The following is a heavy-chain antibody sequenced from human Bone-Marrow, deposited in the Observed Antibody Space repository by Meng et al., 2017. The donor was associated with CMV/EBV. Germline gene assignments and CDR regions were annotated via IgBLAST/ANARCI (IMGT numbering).Heavy chain of an antibody. V-gene: IGHV1-18*01. D-gene: IGHD2-2*01. CDR3: ARGREYQLLSFDY. CDR1: GYIFTSYG. CDR2: ISAYNGNR. J-gene: IGHJ4*02. Sequence: ASVKVSCKTSGYIFTSYGINWVRQAPGQGLEWMGWISAYNGNRNYAQKLQGRVTMTTDTSTSTAYMELRSLRSDDTAVYYCARGREYQLLSFDYWGQGTLVTVSS.